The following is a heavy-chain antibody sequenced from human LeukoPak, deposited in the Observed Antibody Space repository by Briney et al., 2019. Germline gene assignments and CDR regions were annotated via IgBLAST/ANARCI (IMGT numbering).Heavy chain of an antibody. J-gene: IGHJ4*02. D-gene: IGHD6-19*01. V-gene: IGHV3-7*01. CDR2: IRPDGGQE. CDR1: GCTFRNYW. CDR3: ATSSDWAFDH. Sequence: AGSLSLSCAASGCTFRNYWMTWIRQPPGKGLEWVANIRPDGGQEQYADSLEGRITISRDNVRNSLFLQLNSLRTEDTAVYFCATSSDWAFDHWGQGTLVTVSS.